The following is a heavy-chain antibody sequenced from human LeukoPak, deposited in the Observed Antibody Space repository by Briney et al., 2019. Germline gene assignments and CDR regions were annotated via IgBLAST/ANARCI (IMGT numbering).Heavy chain of an antibody. D-gene: IGHD6-6*01. V-gene: IGHV4-59*01. CDR2: IYYSGST. CDR1: GGSISSYY. J-gene: IGHJ5*02. Sequence: SETLSLTCTVSGGSISSYYWSWIRLPPGKGLEWIGYIYYSGSTNYNPSLKSRVTISVDTSKNQFSLKLSSVTAADTAVYYCARDRGIAARLYNWFDPWGQGTLVTVSS. CDR3: ARDRGIAARLYNWFDP.